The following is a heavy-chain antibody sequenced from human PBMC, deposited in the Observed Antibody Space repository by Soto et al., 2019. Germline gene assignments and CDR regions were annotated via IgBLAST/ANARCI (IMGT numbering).Heavy chain of an antibody. Sequence: PPETLSLTCTVSGGSVSSRSYYWSWIRQPPGKGLEGSGYIYFSGSSNYNPSLKTPVTISVDTSKDQISLKLSSVTAADTAVYYCARDYVSSYYDSSGYNYYYYGMDVWGQGTTVTVSS. CDR1: GGSVSSRSYY. D-gene: IGHD3-22*01. V-gene: IGHV4-61*01. CDR3: ARDYVSSYYDSSGYNYYYYGMDV. CDR2: IYFSGSS. J-gene: IGHJ6*02.